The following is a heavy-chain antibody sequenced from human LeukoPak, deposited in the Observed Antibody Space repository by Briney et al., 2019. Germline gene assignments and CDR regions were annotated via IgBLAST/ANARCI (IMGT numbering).Heavy chain of an antibody. CDR2: ISSSSSYI. V-gene: IGHV3-21*01. CDR3: ARRKGDYGGWYFDL. J-gene: IGHJ2*01. D-gene: IGHD4-17*01. CDR1: GFTFSSYS. Sequence: GGSLRLSCAASGFTFSSYSMNWVRQAPGKGLEWVSSISSSSSYIYYADSVKGRFTISRDNAKNSLYLQMNSLRAEDTAVYYCARRKGDYGGWYFDLWGRGTLVTVSS.